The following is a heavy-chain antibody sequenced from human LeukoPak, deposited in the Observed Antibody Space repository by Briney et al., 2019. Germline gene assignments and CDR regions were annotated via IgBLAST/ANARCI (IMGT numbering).Heavy chain of an antibody. V-gene: IGHV3-48*03. CDR2: ISSSGSTI. CDR1: GFTFSSYE. J-gene: IGHJ4*02. CDR3: ARATIFAV. Sequence: GGFLRLSCAASGFTFSSYEMNWVRQAPGKGLEWVSYISSSGSTIYYADSVKGRFTISRDNAKNSVYLQMNSLRAEDTAVYCCARATIFAVWGQGTLVTVSS. D-gene: IGHD3-9*01.